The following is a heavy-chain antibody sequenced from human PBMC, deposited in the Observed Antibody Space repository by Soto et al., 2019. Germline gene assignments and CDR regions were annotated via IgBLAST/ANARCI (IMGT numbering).Heavy chain of an antibody. D-gene: IGHD3-10*01. Sequence: ASVKVSCKASGGTFSSYAISWVRQAPGQGLEWMGGIIPIFGTANYAQKFQGRVTITADKSTSTAYMELSSLRSEDTAVYYCARDPGLFGGVDVWGQGTTVTVSS. J-gene: IGHJ6*02. CDR1: GGTFSSYA. CDR3: ARDPGLFGGVDV. V-gene: IGHV1-69*06. CDR2: IIPIFGTA.